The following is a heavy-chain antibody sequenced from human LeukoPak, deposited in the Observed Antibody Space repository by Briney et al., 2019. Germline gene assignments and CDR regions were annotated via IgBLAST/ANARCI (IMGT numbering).Heavy chain of an antibody. J-gene: IGHJ4*02. CDR2: MNPNSGNT. D-gene: IGHD1-26*01. CDR1: GYTFTGYY. CDR3: ARSSGSYYAGPFDY. V-gene: IGHV1-8*02. Sequence: ASVKVSCKASGYTFTGYYMHWVRQATGQGLEWMGWMNPNSGNTGYAQKFQGRVTMTRNTSISTAYMELNSLRAEDTAVYYCARSSGSYYAGPFDYWGQGTLVTVSS.